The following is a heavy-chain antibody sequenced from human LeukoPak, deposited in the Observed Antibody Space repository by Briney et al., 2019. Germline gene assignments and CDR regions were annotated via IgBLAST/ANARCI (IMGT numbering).Heavy chain of an antibody. CDR3: ARYRTAFGY. Sequence: SETLSLTCTVSGGSISSYYWSWIRQPPGKGLEWIGYIYYSGSTNYNPSLKSRVTISVDTSKNQFSLKLSSVTAADTAVYYCARYRTAFGYWGQGTLVTVPS. V-gene: IGHV4-59*08. D-gene: IGHD2-2*01. CDR1: GGSISSYY. J-gene: IGHJ4*02. CDR2: IYYSGST.